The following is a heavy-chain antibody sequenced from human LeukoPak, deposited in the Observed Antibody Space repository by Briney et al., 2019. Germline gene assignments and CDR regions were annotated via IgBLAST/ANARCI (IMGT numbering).Heavy chain of an antibody. CDR1: GYTFTGYY. Sequence: ASVKVSCRASGYTFTGYYMHWVRQAPGQGLEWMGWINPNSGDTNYAQKFQGRVTMTRDTSISTAYMELSRLRSDDTAVYYCARDKSGNSGWYSYFDYWGQGTLVTVSS. CDR3: ARDKSGNSGWYSYFDY. V-gene: IGHV1-2*02. D-gene: IGHD6-19*01. CDR2: INPNSGDT. J-gene: IGHJ4*02.